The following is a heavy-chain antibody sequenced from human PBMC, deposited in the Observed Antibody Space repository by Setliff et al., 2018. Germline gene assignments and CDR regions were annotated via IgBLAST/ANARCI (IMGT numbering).Heavy chain of an antibody. V-gene: IGHV1-18*01. J-gene: IGHJ3*02. D-gene: IGHD5-12*01. CDR1: NYTFINYG. CDR2: ISGSSGDA. Sequence: ASVKASCKASNYTFINYGMSWVRQIPGHGLEWMGWISGSSGDASYAQKFQGRVIITLDTLTTTAYMELRSLRSDDTAVYYCARSFDSGFYHQRDAYDIWGRGTLVTVSS. CDR3: ARSFDSGFYHQRDAYDI.